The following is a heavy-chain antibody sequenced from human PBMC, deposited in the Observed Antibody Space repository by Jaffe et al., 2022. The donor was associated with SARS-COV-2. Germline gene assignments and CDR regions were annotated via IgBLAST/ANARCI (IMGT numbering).Heavy chain of an antibody. D-gene: IGHD2-8*02. CDR2: ISSSGKTT. J-gene: IGHJ4*02. CDR3: ASGSTGAYYQLDF. CDR1: GSNFSDYS. V-gene: IGHV3-48*02. Sequence: ELYLVESGGALVQPGESLRLSCVDSGSNFSDYSLTWVRQAPGEALEWVAHISSSGKTTYYRDSVKGRFTISRDNAEKSLFLQMNSLRDEDTAVYFCASGSTGAYYQLDFWGQGTLVTVSS.